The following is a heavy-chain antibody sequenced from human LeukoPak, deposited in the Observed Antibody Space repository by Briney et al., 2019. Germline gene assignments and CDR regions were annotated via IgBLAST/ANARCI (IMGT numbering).Heavy chain of an antibody. CDR2: IYPGDSET. V-gene: IGHV5-51*01. CDR1: GYSFTTYW. J-gene: IGHJ4*02. CDR3: VRSRGYSYGYSYYFDY. D-gene: IGHD5-18*01. Sequence: GESLKISCKGSGYSFTTYWIGWVRQMPGKGLERMGIIYPGDSETRYSPSFQGQVTISADKSISTAYLQWSSLKASDTAMYYCVRSRGYSYGYSYYFDYWGQGTLVTVSS.